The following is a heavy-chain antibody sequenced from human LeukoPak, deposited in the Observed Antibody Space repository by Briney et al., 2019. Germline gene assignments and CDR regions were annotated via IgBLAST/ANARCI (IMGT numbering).Heavy chain of an antibody. CDR3: ARVDLDPNWFDP. CDR1: GFTVSSNY. CDR2: IYSGGST. J-gene: IGHJ5*02. Sequence: GGSLRLSCAASGFTVSSNYMSWVRQAPGKGLEWVSVIYSGGSTYYADSVKGRFTISRDNSKNTLYLQMNSLRAEDTAVYYCARVDLDPNWFDPWGQGTLVTVSS. V-gene: IGHV3-53*01. D-gene: IGHD3-3*01.